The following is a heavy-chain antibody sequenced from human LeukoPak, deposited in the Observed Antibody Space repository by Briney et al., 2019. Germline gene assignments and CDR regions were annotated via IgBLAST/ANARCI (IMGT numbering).Heavy chain of an antibody. J-gene: IGHJ5*02. CDR2: IYSGGIT. CDR1: GFVSSNY. D-gene: IGHD3-3*01. V-gene: IGHV3-66*01. CDR3: ARVGDYDFWSGYLAFGWFDP. Sequence: GGSLRLSCTASGFVSSNYMSWVRQTPGKGLEWVSVIYSGGITYYADSVKGRFTVSRDNAKNSLYLQMNSLRAEDTAVYYCARVGDYDFWSGYLAFGWFDPWGQGTLVTVSS.